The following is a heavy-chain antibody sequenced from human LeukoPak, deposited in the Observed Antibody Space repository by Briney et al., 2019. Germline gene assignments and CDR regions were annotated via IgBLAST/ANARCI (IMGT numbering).Heavy chain of an antibody. CDR3: ARDSSSPDV. V-gene: IGHV3-53*01. D-gene: IGHD6-6*01. CDR1: GFIVNTNY. Sequence: GGSLRLSCAASGFIVNTNYMSWVRQAPGKGLQWVSIIYSGDRGGSTYYADSVEGRFTISRDNSKNTVYLQMNSLRAEDTAVYYCARDSSSPDVWGKGTTVTVSS. J-gene: IGHJ6*03. CDR2: IYSGDRGGST.